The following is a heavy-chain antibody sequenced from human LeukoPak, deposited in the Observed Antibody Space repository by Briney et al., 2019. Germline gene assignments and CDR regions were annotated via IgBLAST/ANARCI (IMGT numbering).Heavy chain of an antibody. CDR2: IYYSGST. CDR3: ARTHSSGYYPDDAFDI. D-gene: IGHD3-22*01. Sequence: KTAETLSLTCTVSGGSISSYYWSWIRQPPGKGLEWIGYIYYSGSTNYNPSLKSRVTISVDTSKNQFSLKLSSVTAADTAVYYCARTHSSGYYPDDAFDIWGQGTMVTVSS. J-gene: IGHJ3*02. CDR1: GGSISSYY. V-gene: IGHV4-59*01.